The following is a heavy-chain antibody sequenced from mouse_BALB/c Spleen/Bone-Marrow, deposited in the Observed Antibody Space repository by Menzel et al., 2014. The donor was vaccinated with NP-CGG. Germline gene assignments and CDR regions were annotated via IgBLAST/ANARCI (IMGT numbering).Heavy chain of an antibody. CDR3: GREANWNFDY. D-gene: IGHD4-1*01. Sequence: QVQLQQSGPELVKPGASVRISCKASGYTFTSYYIHWVKQRPGQGLEWIGWIYPGNVNTKYNEKFKGKATLTADKSSRTAYLQSSSMTAEAPVVYFCGREANWNFDYWGQGTTLTVSS. V-gene: IGHV1S56*01. CDR2: IYPGNVNT. J-gene: IGHJ2*01. CDR1: GYTFTSYY.